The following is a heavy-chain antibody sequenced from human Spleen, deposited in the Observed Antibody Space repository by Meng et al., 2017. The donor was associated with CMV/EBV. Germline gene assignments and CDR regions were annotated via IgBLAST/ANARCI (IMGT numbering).Heavy chain of an antibody. CDR2: IDPGASET. CDR3: ARAAVRIAAAGSYYYYGMDV. CDR1: GFPFSYYW. J-gene: IGHJ6*02. V-gene: IGHV3-7*01. Sequence: GESLKISCAASGFPFSYYWMTWVRQAPGKGLEWVANIDPGASETNYVDSVKGRFTVSRDNANNLLYLRMNSLRAEDTAVYYCARAAVRIAAAGSYYYYGMDVWGQGTTVTVSS. D-gene: IGHD6-13*01.